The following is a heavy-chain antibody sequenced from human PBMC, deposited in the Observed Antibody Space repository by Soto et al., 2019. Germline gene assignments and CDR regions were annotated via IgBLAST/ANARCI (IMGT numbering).Heavy chain of an antibody. Sequence: GGSLRLSCAASGFTFSSYAMSWVRQAPGKGLEWVSGISGSGLSTNYADSVKGRFTISRDNSKNTLYLQMNSLRAEDTAGYYCAKMTTRRFDYWGQGTLVTVSS. CDR1: GFTFSSYA. D-gene: IGHD4-17*01. CDR2: ISGSGLST. V-gene: IGHV3-23*01. CDR3: AKMTTRRFDY. J-gene: IGHJ4*02.